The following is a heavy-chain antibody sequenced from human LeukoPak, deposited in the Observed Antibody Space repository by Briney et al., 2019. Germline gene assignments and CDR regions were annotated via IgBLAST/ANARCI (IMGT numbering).Heavy chain of an antibody. Sequence: GASLRLSCAASGFTFSSYSMNWVRQAPGKGLEWVSSISSSSSYIYYADSVKGRFTISRDNAKNSLYLQMNSLRAEDTAVYYCARAGPGTDYYYYYGMDVWDQGTTVTVSS. V-gene: IGHV3-21*01. CDR1: GFTFSSYS. J-gene: IGHJ6*02. CDR3: ARAGPGTDYYYYYGMDV. CDR2: ISSSSSYI.